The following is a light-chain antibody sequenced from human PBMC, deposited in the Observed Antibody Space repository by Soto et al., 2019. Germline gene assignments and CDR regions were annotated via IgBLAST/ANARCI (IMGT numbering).Light chain of an antibody. V-gene: IGKV1-5*03. J-gene: IGKJ1*01. CDR2: EAS. Sequence: IRMTQSPSTQSASVGDRVTITCRASQSIGNWLAWYQQKPGRAPKFLIYEASSLESGVPSRFSGSGSGTDFTLTISGLQPDDFATYYCQQYKSYPLTFGQGTKGDIK. CDR3: QQYKSYPLT. CDR1: QSIGNW.